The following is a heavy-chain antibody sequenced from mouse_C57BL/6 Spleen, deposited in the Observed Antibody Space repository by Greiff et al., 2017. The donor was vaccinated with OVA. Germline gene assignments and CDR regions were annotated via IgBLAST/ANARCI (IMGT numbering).Heavy chain of an antibody. V-gene: IGHV5-17*01. Sequence: EVMLVESGGGLVKPGGSLKLSCAASGFTFSDYGMHWVRQAPEKGLEWVAYISSGSSTIYYADTVKGRVTISRDNAKNTLFLQMTSLRSEDTAMYYCARRGDYDDYYAMDYWGQGTSVTVSS. CDR1: GFTFSDYG. CDR2: ISSGSSTI. D-gene: IGHD2-4*01. J-gene: IGHJ4*01. CDR3: ARRGDYDDYYAMDY.